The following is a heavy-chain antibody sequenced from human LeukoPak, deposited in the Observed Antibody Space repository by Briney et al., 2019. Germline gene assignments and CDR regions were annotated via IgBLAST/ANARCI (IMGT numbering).Heavy chain of an antibody. CDR3: ARTSSGWYPADPFDY. D-gene: IGHD6-19*01. CDR2: ISAYNGNT. CDR1: GYTFTSYG. V-gene: IGHV1-18*01. J-gene: IGHJ4*02. Sequence: GASVKVSCKASGYTFTSYGISWVRQAPGQGLEWMGWISAYNGNTNYAQKLQGRVTMTTDTSTSTAYMELRSLRSDDTAVYYCARTSSGWYPADPFDYWGQGTLVTVSS.